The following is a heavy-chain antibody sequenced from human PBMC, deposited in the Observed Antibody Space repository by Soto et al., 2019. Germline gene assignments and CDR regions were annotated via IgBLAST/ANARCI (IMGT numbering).Heavy chain of an antibody. J-gene: IGHJ4*02. D-gene: IGHD3-3*01. CDR3: ATGNYDFWSAYYPVFDY. CDR2: IIPIFGTA. Sequence: QVQLVQSGAEVKKPGSSVKVSCKASGGTFSSYAISWVRQAPGQGLEWMGGIIPIFGTANYAQKFQGRVMITADKSTSTGYMELSSLRSEDTAVYYCATGNYDFWSAYYPVFDYWGQGTLVTVSS. CDR1: GGTFSSYA. V-gene: IGHV1-69*06.